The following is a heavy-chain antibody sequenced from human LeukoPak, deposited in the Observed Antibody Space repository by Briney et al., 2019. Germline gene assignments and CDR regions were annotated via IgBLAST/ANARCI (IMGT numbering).Heavy chain of an antibody. CDR1: GDSVSSDSAA. Sequence: SQTLSLTCALSGDSVSSDSAAWTWIRQSPSRGLEWLGRTYYRSKWYNDYAVSVKSRITINPDTSKNQSSLQLNSVTPEDTAVYYCARHGITMVRGVIKSYYFDYWGQGTLVTVSS. CDR3: ARHGITMVRGVIKSYYFDY. D-gene: IGHD3-10*01. J-gene: IGHJ4*02. CDR2: TYYRSKWYN. V-gene: IGHV6-1*01.